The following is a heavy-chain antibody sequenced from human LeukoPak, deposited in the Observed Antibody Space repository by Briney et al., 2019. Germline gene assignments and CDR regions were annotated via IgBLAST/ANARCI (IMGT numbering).Heavy chain of an antibody. D-gene: IGHD1-1*01. V-gene: IGHV3-30-3*01. CDR2: ISYDGSSK. J-gene: IGHJ6*02. Sequence: QPGRSLRLSCAASGFTFSSYAMHWVRQAPGKGLEWVAVISYDGSSKYYADSVKGRFTISRDNSKNTLYLQMNSLRAEDTAVYYCARYDARYGMDVWGQGTTVTVSS. CDR1: GFTFSSYA. CDR3: ARYDARYGMDV.